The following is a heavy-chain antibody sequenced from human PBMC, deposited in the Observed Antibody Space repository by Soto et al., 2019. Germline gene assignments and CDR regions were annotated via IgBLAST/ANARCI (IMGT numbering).Heavy chain of an antibody. J-gene: IGHJ6*03. D-gene: IGHD1-26*01. Sequence: QVQLQESGPGLVNPSGTLSLTCAVSGDSVTSGWWSWVRQAPGKGLEWIGQIDYNGGTDYNPSLRGRVPISVDKSRNQLFLRVTSVTGADTAVYYCVRNGIYCLDVWGKGTMVIVSS. V-gene: IGHV4-4*02. CDR1: GDSVTSGW. CDR2: IDYNGGT. CDR3: VRNGIYCLDV.